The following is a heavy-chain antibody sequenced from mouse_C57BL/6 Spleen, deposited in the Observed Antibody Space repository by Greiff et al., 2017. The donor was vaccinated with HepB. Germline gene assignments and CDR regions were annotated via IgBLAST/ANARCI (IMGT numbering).Heavy chain of an antibody. J-gene: IGHJ3*01. D-gene: IGHD2-5*01. CDR3: AREDYSNPAWFAY. V-gene: IGHV1-4*01. CDR1: GYTFTSYT. CDR2: INPSSGYT. Sequence: QVQLQQSGAELARPGASVKMSCKASGYTFTSYTMHWVKQRPGQGLEWIGYINPSSGYTKYNQKFKDKATLTADKSSSTAYMQLSSLTSEDSAVYYCAREDYSNPAWFAYWGQGTLVTVSA.